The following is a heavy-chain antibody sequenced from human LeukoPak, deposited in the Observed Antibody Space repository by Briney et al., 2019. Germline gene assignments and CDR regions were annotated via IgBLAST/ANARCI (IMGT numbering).Heavy chain of an antibody. V-gene: IGHV3-30*18. CDR3: AKDTYSGSYPGYYYYMDV. D-gene: IGHD1-26*01. J-gene: IGHJ6*03. CDR1: GFTFSSYG. Sequence: PGGSLRLSCAASGFTFSSYGMHWVRQAPGKGLEWVAVISYDGSNKYYADSVKGRFTISRDNSKNTLYLQMNSLRAEDTAVYYCAKDTYSGSYPGYYYYMDVWGKGTTVTVSS. CDR2: ISYDGSNK.